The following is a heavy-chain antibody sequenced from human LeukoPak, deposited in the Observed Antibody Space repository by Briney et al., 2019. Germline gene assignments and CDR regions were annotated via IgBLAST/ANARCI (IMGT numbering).Heavy chain of an antibody. CDR3: ARDREYYYDSSGYHT. D-gene: IGHD3-22*01. CDR2: MNAGNGNT. V-gene: IGHV1-3*01. J-gene: IGHJ4*02. CDR1: GYTFTSYA. Sequence: ASVKVSCKASGYTFTSYAMHWVRQAPGQRLEWMGWMNAGNGNTKYSQKFQGRVTITRDTSAGTAYMELSSLRSEDTAVYYCARDREYYYDSSGYHTWGQGTLVTVSS.